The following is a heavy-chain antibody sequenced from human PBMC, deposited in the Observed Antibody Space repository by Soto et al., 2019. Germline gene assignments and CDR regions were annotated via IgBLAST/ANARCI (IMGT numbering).Heavy chain of an antibody. CDR2: INEGGGVT. CDR1: GFSFSSYA. Sequence: EVQLLESGGGLVQPGGSLRLSCEASGFSFSSYAMSWVRQAPGKGLDWVSAINEGGGVTHYADSVKGRFTVSRDDSTNPMYLQINSLRAEDTARYYCARVSATITIFGVIIPTHWYLDFWGRGTQVTVSS. J-gene: IGHJ2*01. V-gene: IGHV3-23*01. CDR3: ARVSATITIFGVIIPTHWYLDF. D-gene: IGHD3-3*01.